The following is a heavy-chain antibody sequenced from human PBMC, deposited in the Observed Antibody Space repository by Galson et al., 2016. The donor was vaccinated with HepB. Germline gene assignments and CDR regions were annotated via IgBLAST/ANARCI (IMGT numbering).Heavy chain of an antibody. Sequence: SVKVSCKASGYTFSTCAIHWVRQAPGQGLEWMGWINAGTGDTRYSQNFQGGVTITTDTSTSTAYMELRSLRSDDTAVYYCARDLWFGESTNINWFDPWGQGTLVTVSS. CDR1: GYTFSTCA. CDR2: INAGTGDT. CDR3: ARDLWFGESTNINWFDP. D-gene: IGHD3-10*01. J-gene: IGHJ5*02. V-gene: IGHV1-3*01.